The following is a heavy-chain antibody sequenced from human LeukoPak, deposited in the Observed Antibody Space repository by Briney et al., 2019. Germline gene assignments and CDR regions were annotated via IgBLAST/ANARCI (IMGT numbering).Heavy chain of an antibody. CDR1: GFTFSSYA. CDR2: ISGSGDNT. CDR3: AKDSGKRGYSYGHFDY. D-gene: IGHD5-18*01. V-gene: IGHV3-23*01. J-gene: IGHJ4*02. Sequence: GGSLRLSCAASGFTFSSYAMSWVRQAPGKGLEWVSAISGSGDNTYYADSVKGRFTISRDNSKNTLYLQMNSLRAEDTAVYYCAKDSGKRGYSYGHFDYWGQGTLVTVSS.